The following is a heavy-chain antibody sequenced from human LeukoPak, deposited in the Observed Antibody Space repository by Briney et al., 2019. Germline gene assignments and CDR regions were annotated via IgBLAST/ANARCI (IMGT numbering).Heavy chain of an antibody. J-gene: IGHJ6*02. Sequence: SETLSLTCAVYGGSFSGYYWSWIRQPPGKRLEWIGYIYYSGSTNYNPSLKSRVTISVDTSKNQFSLKLSSVTAADTAVYYCARESSGPATVWGQGTTVTVSS. CDR3: ARESSGPATV. V-gene: IGHV4-59*01. D-gene: IGHD6-19*01. CDR1: GGSFSGYY. CDR2: IYYSGST.